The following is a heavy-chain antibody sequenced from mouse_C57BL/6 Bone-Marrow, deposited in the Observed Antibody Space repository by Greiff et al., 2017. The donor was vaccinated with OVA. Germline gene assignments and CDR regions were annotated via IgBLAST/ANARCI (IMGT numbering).Heavy chain of an antibody. CDR3: ARGDSNSGDWFAY. J-gene: IGHJ3*01. D-gene: IGHD2-5*01. V-gene: IGHV1-22*01. CDR1: GYTFTDYN. CDR2: INPNNGGT. Sequence: VQLKESGPELVKPGASVKMSCKASGYTFTDYNMHWVKQSHGKSLEWIGYINPNNGGTSYNQKFKGKATLTVNKSSSTAYMELRSLTSEDSAVYYCARGDSNSGDWFAYWGQGTLVTVSA.